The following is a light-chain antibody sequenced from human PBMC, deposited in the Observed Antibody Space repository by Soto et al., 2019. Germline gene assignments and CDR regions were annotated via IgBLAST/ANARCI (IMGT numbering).Light chain of an antibody. V-gene: IGLV1-47*01. CDR1: GSSIGAGYD. CDR2: RND. J-gene: IGLJ2*01. CDR3: AAWDDSLSGVV. Sequence: QSVLTQPPSVSGAPGQRVTIFCTGSGSSIGAGYDVYWYQHLPGTAPKLLIYRNDQRPSGVPDRFSGSMSGTAASLAIGGLRSEDEADYYCAAWDDSLSGVVFGGGTKLTVL.